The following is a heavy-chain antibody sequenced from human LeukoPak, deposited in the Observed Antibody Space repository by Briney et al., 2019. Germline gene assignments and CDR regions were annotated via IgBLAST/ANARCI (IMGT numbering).Heavy chain of an antibody. CDR2: IYYSRST. Sequence: SQTLSLTCTVSGGSISSGDYYWSWIRQPPGKGLEWIGYIYYSRSTYYNPSLKSRVTISVDTSKNQFSLKLSSVTAADTAVYYCARASSIVVVVAHAFDIWGQGTMVTVSS. CDR3: ARASSIVVVVAHAFDI. V-gene: IGHV4-30-4*08. J-gene: IGHJ3*02. D-gene: IGHD2-15*01. CDR1: GGSISSGDYY.